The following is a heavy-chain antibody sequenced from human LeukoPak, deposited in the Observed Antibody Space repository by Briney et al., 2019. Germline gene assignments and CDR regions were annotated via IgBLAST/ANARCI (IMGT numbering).Heavy chain of an antibody. CDR1: GFTFDDYA. Sequence: GRSLRLSCAASGFTFDDYAMHWVRHAPGKGLEWVSGISWNSGSIGYADSVKGRFTISRDNAKNSLYLQMNSLRAEDTALYYCARSLDYDILTGYLPLGYWGQGTLVTVSS. CDR2: ISWNSGSI. J-gene: IGHJ4*02. D-gene: IGHD3-9*01. V-gene: IGHV3-9*01. CDR3: ARSLDYDILTGYLPLGY.